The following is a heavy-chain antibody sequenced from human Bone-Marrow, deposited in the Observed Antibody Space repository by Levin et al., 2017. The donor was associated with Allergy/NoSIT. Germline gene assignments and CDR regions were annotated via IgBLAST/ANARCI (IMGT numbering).Heavy chain of an antibody. D-gene: IGHD6-13*01. CDR2: IKSKTDGGTT. Sequence: LSLPCAASGFPFSNAWMSWVRQAPGKGLEWVGRIKSKTDGGTTDYAAPVKGRFTISRDDSKNTLYLQMNSLKTEDTAVYYCTTDPDSSSWYFPVDYWGQGTLVTVSS. J-gene: IGHJ4*02. CDR3: TTDPDSSSWYFPVDY. V-gene: IGHV3-15*01. CDR1: GFPFSNAW.